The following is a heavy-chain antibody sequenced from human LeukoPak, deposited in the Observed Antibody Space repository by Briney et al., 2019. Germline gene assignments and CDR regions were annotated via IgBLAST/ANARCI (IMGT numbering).Heavy chain of an antibody. D-gene: IGHD3-10*01. J-gene: IGHJ3*02. CDR3: ARDLRNYYGSGSYLDDTFDI. CDR2: IDGDESAT. V-gene: IGHV3-74*01. CDR1: GFTFRSHW. Sequence: PGGSLRLSCAASGFTFRSHWMHWVRQAPGKGLIWVSRIDGDESATYYGDSVKGRFTISRDNAKNALYLQMNSLRAEDTAVYYCARDLRNYYGSGSYLDDTFDIWGQGTVVTVSS.